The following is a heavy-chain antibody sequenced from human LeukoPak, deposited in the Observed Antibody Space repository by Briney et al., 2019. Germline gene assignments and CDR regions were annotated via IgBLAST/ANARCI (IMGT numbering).Heavy chain of an antibody. CDR1: GFTFSSYS. D-gene: IGHD4-17*01. CDR3: ARDGSYGDFDY. Sequence: GGSLRLSCAASGFTFSSYSMNWVRQAPGKGLEWVSYISSSSSTIYYADSVKGRFTISRDNAKNTQYLQMNSLRAEDTAVYYCARDGSYGDFDYWGQGTLVTVSP. J-gene: IGHJ4*02. CDR2: ISSSSSTI. V-gene: IGHV3-48*04.